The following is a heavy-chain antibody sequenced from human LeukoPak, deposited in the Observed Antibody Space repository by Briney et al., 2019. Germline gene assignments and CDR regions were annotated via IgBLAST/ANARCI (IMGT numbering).Heavy chain of an antibody. CDR1: GYTFTSYG. J-gene: IGHJ4*02. V-gene: IGHV1-18*04. Sequence: GASVRVSCKASGYTFTSYGISWVRQAPGQGLEWMGWISAYNGNTNYAQKLQGRVTMTTDTSTSTAYMELRSLRSDDTAVYYCARGPVQLEPVSAGGKILGISFDYWGQGTLVTVSS. CDR3: ARGPVQLEPVSAGGKILGISFDY. CDR2: ISAYNGNT. D-gene: IGHD1-1*01.